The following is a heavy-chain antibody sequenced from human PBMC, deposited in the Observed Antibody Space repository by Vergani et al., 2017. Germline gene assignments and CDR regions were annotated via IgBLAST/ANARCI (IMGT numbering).Heavy chain of an antibody. Sequence: EVQLVESGGGLVQPGGSLKLSCAASGFTFSGSAMHWVRQASGKGLEWVGRIRSKANSYATASAASVKGRFTISRDDSKNTAYLQMNSLQTEDTAVYYCTRHTEGDYGGNSIDYWGQGTLVTVSS. D-gene: IGHD4-23*01. V-gene: IGHV3-73*02. CDR2: IRSKANSYAT. CDR1: GFTFSGSA. J-gene: IGHJ4*02. CDR3: TRHTEGDYGGNSIDY.